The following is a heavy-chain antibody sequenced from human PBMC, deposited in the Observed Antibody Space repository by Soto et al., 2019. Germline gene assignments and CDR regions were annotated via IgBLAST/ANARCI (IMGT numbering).Heavy chain of an antibody. V-gene: IGHV5-10-1*01. D-gene: IGHD6-13*01. CDR1: GYSFTSYW. CDR3: ARLPYSSGWYQLDF. Sequence: GESLKISCQGSGYSFTSYWITWVRQMPGKGLEWMGRIDPSDSYTNYSPSFQGHVTFSVDKSFSTAYLQWSSLKASDTAMYYCARLPYSSGWYQLDFWGQGTLVTVCS. J-gene: IGHJ4*02. CDR2: IDPSDSYT.